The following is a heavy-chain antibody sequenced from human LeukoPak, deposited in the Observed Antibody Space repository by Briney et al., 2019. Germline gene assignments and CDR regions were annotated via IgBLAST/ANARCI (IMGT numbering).Heavy chain of an antibody. CDR1: GFTFSSYA. CDR2: ISGSGGST. V-gene: IGHV3-23*01. CDR3: ARTHDYYDSLGYFDL. D-gene: IGHD3-22*01. J-gene: IGHJ2*01. Sequence: GGSLRLSCAASGFTFSSYAMSWVRQAPGKGLEWVSAISGSGGSTYYADSVKGRFTISRDNSKNTLYLQMNSLRAEDTAVYYCARTHDYYDSLGYFDLWGRGTLVTVSS.